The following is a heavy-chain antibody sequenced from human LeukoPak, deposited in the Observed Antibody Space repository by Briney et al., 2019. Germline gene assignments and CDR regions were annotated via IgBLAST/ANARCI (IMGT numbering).Heavy chain of an antibody. Sequence: SVKVSCKASGYTFTGYYMHWVRQAPGQGLEWMGRIIPIFGTANYAQKFQGRVTITTDESTSTAYMELSSLRSEDTAVYYCARDGLTAADYWGQGTLVTVSS. D-gene: IGHD3-16*01. V-gene: IGHV1-69*05. CDR3: ARDGLTAADY. CDR2: IIPIFGTA. J-gene: IGHJ4*02. CDR1: GYTFTGYY.